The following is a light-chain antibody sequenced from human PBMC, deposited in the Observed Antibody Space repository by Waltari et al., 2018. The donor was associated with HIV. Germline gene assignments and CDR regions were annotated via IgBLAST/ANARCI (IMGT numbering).Light chain of an antibody. CDR1: ALPKTY. Sequence: SYELTQPPSVSVFPGQTARITCSGDALPKTYAYWYQQKAGEAPPLVMYDDTKRGSGIPARLSGSTSGTVATLTITAAQVDDEADYYCSSADTSGIVFGGGTKLTVL. CDR2: DDT. V-gene: IGLV3-10*01. J-gene: IGLJ2*01. CDR3: SSADTSGIV.